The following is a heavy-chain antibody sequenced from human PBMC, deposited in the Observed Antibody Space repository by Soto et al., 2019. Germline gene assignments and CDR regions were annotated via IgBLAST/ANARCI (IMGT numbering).Heavy chain of an antibody. Sequence: ASVKVSCKASRYIFTAYSMHWVRQAPGQGLEWLGWINPNSGDTIYAQKFQDRVTMTCDTSVSTAYLELSSLSSDDTALYYCAREASAVVXLDYWGQGTLVTVSS. CDR1: RYIFTAYS. D-gene: IGHD2-15*01. CDR2: INPNSGDT. CDR3: AREASAVVXLDY. V-gene: IGHV1-2*02. J-gene: IGHJ4*02.